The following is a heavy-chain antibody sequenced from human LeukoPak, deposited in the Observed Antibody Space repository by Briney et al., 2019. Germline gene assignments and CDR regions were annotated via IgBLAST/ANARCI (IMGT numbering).Heavy chain of an antibody. D-gene: IGHD3-22*01. CDR1: GFTFSSYS. CDR2: ISSSSSYI. V-gene: IGHV3-21*01. CDR3: APGDSSGYYPYYFDY. Sequence: PGGSLRLSCAASGFTFSSYSMNWVRQAPGKGLEWVSSISSSSSYIYYADSVKGRFTISRDNAKNSLYLQMNSLSAEDTAVYYCAPGDSSGYYPYYFDYWGQGTLVTVSS. J-gene: IGHJ4*02.